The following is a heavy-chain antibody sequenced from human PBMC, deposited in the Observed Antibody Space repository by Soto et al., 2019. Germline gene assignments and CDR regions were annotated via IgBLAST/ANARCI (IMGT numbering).Heavy chain of an antibody. CDR2: IKSKTDGGTT. CDR3: TTDSGYESYYYYGMDV. CDR1: GLTFSNAW. J-gene: IGHJ6*02. V-gene: IGHV3-15*07. D-gene: IGHD5-12*01. Sequence: PGGSLRLSCAASGLTFSNAWMNWVRQAPGKGLEWVGRIKSKTDGGTTDYAAPVKGRFTISRDDSKNTLYLQMNSLKTEDTAVYYCTTDSGYESYYYYGMDVWGQGTTVTVSS.